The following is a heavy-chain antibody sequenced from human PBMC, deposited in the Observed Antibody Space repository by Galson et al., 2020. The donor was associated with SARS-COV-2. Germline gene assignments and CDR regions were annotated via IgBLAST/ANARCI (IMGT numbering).Heavy chain of an antibody. Sequence: GGSLRLSCAAPGFTFSSYSMNWVRQAPGKGLEWVSSISSSSSYIYYADSVKGRFTISRDNAKNSLYLQMNSLRAEDTAVYYCARVYEGYYYYMDVWGKGTTVTISS. D-gene: IGHD3-22*01. V-gene: IGHV3-21*01. J-gene: IGHJ6*03. CDR1: GFTFSSYS. CDR2: ISSSSSYI. CDR3: ARVYEGYYYYMDV.